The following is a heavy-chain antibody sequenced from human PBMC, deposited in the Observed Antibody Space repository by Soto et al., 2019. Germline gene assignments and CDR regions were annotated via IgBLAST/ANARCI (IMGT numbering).Heavy chain of an antibody. CDR2: IYWDDDK. CDR1: GFSLSTSGVG. CDR3: AHRLETGYCTGATCRAAYDV. D-gene: IGHD2-8*02. Sequence: QITLKESGPTLVKPTQTLMLTCTFSGFSLSTSGVGVGWIRQPPGKALEWLALIYWDDDKRYSPSLKSRLTITKDTSKNQVVLTMTNMDPVDTATYFCAHRLETGYCTGATCRAAYDVWGQGTTVTVSS. V-gene: IGHV2-5*02. J-gene: IGHJ3*01.